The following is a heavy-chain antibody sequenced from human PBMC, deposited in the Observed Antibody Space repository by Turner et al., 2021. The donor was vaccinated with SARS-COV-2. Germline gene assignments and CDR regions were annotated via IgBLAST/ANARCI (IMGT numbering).Heavy chain of an antibody. CDR1: AYTFSAYN. J-gene: IGHJ4*02. CDR2: INPKSGDT. V-gene: IGHV1-2*02. D-gene: IGHD6-19*01. CDR3: ARVGGSGWYGS. Sequence: QVQMVQSGTEVKKLGASVKVSCETSAYTFSAYNIHWVRQAPGQGLEWMAWINPKSGDTEFAQKFQGRVTVTRDMSISTAYMGLNNLRSDDTAVYYCARVGGSGWYGSWGQGTLVTVSS.